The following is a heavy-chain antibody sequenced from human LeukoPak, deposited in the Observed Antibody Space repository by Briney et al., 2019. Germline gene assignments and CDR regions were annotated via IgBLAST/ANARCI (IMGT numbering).Heavy chain of an antibody. V-gene: IGHV5-51*01. J-gene: IGHJ4*02. CDR1: GYSFTNYW. D-gene: IGHD4-11*01. CDR3: ARLSGAVTTGYFDY. CDR2: IYPGDSET. Sequence: GESLKISCKGSGYSFTNYWIGWVRQMPGKGLEWMGVIYPGDSETRYSPSLQGQVTISADKSISTTYLQWNSLKASDTAMYYCARLSGAVTTGYFDYWGQGTLVTVSS.